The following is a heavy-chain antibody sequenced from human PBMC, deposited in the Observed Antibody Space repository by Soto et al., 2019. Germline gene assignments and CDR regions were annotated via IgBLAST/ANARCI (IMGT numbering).Heavy chain of an antibody. CDR1: GFTVSTTY. J-gene: IGHJ6*02. D-gene: IGHD2-15*01. Sequence: GGSLRLSCAVSGFTVSTTYMTWVRQAPGKGLEWVSVIYSGGSTYYRDSVRGRFTISRDNSKNTLDLQMDSLGVEDTAVYYCARGGGRILYAHPSYYYFYGLDVWSQGTTVTVSS. CDR3: ARGGGRILYAHPSYYYFYGLDV. V-gene: IGHV3-66*01. CDR2: IYSGGST.